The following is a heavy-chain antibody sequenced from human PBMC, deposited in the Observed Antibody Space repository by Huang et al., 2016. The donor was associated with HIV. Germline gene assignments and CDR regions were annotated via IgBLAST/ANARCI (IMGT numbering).Heavy chain of an antibody. CDR3: AREGQNWLGKPFGALAF. Sequence: QAQLVQSGAAVMKPGSSVRVSCKASGVSFRDYAFSWVRRAPGQGLDWRGGIIPSCGLTNYAPRLQGRVTISADKSSNTVYLELTSLSSGDTAVYYCAREGQNWLGKPFGALAFWGQGTEVIVSS. V-gene: IGHV1-69*10. D-gene: IGHD3-16*01. J-gene: IGHJ4*03. CDR2: IIPSCGLT. CDR1: GVSFRDYA.